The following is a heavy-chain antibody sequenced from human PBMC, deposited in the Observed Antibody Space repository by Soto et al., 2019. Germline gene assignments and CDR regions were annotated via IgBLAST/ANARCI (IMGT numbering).Heavy chain of an antibody. CDR1: VGTFRGYG. J-gene: IGHJ3*02. D-gene: IGHD3-9*01. V-gene: IGHV4-34*01. CDR3: ARGPYYDILTGYSAAFDI. Sequence: SETLSLTCAVYVGTFRGYGWSWIRQPPGKGLEWIAEINHRGTANYNPSLRSRVTISVDTSKNQFSLNVTSVTAADTAVYYCARGPYYDILTGYSAAFDIWGQGTMVTVSS. CDR2: INHRGTA.